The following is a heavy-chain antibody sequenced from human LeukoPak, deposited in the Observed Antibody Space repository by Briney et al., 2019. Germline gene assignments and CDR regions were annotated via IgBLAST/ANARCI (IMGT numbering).Heavy chain of an antibody. CDR1: GDMFSNFT. J-gene: IGHJ4*02. V-gene: IGHV1-69*05. CDR3: SRETIPILASNHYFDN. CDR2: IIPFFGTT. Sequence: GSSVKFSCKSSGDMFSNFTISWVRQAPRQGLEWMGRIIPFFGTTNYAQNFQSRVSITTDGSTSTAYMELSSLTSEDTAVYYYSRETIPILASNHYFDNWGQGTLVTVSS. D-gene: IGHD3-3*01.